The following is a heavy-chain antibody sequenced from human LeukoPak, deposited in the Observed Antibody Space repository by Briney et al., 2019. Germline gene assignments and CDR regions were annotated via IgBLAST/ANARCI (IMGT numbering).Heavy chain of an antibody. D-gene: IGHD1-26*01. Sequence: GGSLRLSCAASGFTFSSYTMNWVRQAPGEGLEWVSSISSSYSYVYYADSVKGRFTISRDDAKNSLYLQMNSLRAEDTAVYYCARDPTSSWETAFDIWGQGTMVIVSS. CDR2: ISSSYSYV. J-gene: IGHJ3*02. CDR3: ARDPTSSWETAFDI. V-gene: IGHV3-21*01. CDR1: GFTFSSYT.